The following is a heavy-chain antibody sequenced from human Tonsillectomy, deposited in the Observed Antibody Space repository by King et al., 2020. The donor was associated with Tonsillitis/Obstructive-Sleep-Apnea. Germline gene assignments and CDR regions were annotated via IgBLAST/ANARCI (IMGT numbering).Heavy chain of an antibody. CDR1: GFTFDDYA. CDR2: ITWNTGSI. D-gene: IGHD3-3*01. J-gene: IGHJ6*03. V-gene: IGHV3-9*01. CDR3: AKDTGRFLTPYMDV. Sequence: QLVESGGGLVQPGRSLRLSCAASGFTFDDYAMHWVRQAPGKGLEWVSGITWNTGSIGYADSVKGRITISRENAKNSLYLQMNSLRAEDTGLYYCAKDTGRFLTPYMDVWGKGTTVTVSS.